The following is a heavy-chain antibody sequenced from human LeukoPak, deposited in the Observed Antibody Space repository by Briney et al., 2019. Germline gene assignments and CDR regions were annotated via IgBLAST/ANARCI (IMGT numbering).Heavy chain of an antibody. D-gene: IGHD6-19*01. CDR1: GYTFTSYG. J-gene: IGHJ4*02. V-gene: IGHV1-18*01. CDR2: ISAYNGNT. Sequence: GASVKVSCKASGYTFTSYGTSWVRQAPGQGLEWMGWISAYNGNTNYAQKLQGRVTMTTDTSTSTAYMELRSLRSDDTAVYYCARDRNIAVAGTRDYWGQGTLVIVSS. CDR3: ARDRNIAVAGTRDY.